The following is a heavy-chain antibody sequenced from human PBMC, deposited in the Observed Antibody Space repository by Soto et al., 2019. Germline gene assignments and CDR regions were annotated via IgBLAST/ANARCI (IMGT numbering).Heavy chain of an antibody. CDR2: IYYSGST. D-gene: IGHD5-12*01. CDR3: ARAWGLLVEMATIYGYYFDY. Sequence: QVQLQESGPGLVKPSQTLSLTCTVSGGSISSGDYYWSWIRQPPGKGLEWIGYIYYSGSTYYNPSLKSRVTISVDTSKNQFSLKLSSVTAADTAVYYYARAWGLLVEMATIYGYYFDYWGQGTLVTVSS. J-gene: IGHJ4*02. CDR1: GGSISSGDYY. V-gene: IGHV4-30-4*01.